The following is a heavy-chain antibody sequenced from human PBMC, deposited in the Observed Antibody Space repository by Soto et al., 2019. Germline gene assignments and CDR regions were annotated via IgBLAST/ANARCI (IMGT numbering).Heavy chain of an antibody. CDR1: GGSFSGYY. CDR2: INHSGST. D-gene: IGHD1-26*01. V-gene: IGHV4-34*01. J-gene: IGHJ4*02. CDR3: AREGGTSGSYDRFDY. Sequence: QVQLQQWGAGLLKPSETLSLTCAVYGGSFSGYYWSWIRQPPGQGLEWIGEINHSGSTNYNPSLKSRVTISVDTSKNQFSLKLSSVTAADTAVYYCAREGGTSGSYDRFDYWGQGTLVTVSS.